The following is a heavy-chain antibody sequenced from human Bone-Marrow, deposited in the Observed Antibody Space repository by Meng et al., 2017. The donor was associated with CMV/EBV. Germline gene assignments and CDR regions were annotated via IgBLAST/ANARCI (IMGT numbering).Heavy chain of an antibody. CDR1: GFTFSSYG. V-gene: IGHV3-33*06. CDR3: AKDLGLLLRVFAY. J-gene: IGHJ4*02. CDR2: IWYDGSNK. Sequence: GESLKISCAASGFTFSSYGMHWVRQAPGKGLEWVAVIWYDGSNKYYADSVKGRFTISRDNSKNTLYLQMNSLRAEDTAVYYCAKDLGLLLRVFAYWGPGNLVNVSS. D-gene: IGHD3-16*01.